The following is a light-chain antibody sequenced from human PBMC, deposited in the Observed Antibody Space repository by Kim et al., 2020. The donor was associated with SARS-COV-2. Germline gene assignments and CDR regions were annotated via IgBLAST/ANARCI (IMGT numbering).Light chain of an antibody. Sequence: DIQMTQSPSTLSASVGDRVTITCRASQSIRNWLAWYQQKPGKAPKLLIYNAFNLQSGVPSRFSGSESGTEFSLTISSLQPDDFATFYCQQYNTYPPTFGEGTKVDIK. V-gene: IGKV1-5*03. J-gene: IGKJ4*01. CDR2: NAF. CDR1: QSIRNW. CDR3: QQYNTYPPT.